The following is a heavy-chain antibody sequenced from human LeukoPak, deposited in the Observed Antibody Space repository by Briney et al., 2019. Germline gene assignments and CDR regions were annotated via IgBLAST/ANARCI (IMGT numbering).Heavy chain of an antibody. Sequence: SETLSLTCAVYGGSFSGYYWSWIRQPPGKGLEWIGEINHSGSTNYNPSLKSRVTISVDTSKNQFSMKLSCVTAADTAVYYCARGYDFWSGSSLDNWFDPWGQGTLVTVSS. CDR1: GGSFSGYY. D-gene: IGHD3-3*01. CDR2: INHSGST. V-gene: IGHV4-34*01. J-gene: IGHJ5*02. CDR3: ARGYDFWSGSSLDNWFDP.